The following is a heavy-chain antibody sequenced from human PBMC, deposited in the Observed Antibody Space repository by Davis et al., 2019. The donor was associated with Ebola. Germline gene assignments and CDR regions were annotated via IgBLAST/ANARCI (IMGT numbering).Heavy chain of an antibody. V-gene: IGHV3-30*03. CDR2: ISYDGSID. J-gene: IGHJ4*02. CDR1: GFTLSLFG. Sequence: GGSLRLSCAASGFTLSLFGMHWVRQAPGKGLEWVAVISYDGSIDYYADSVKGRFTISRDNSKNTLHLQMNSLRAEDTAVYYCARIVLDWYDSSGYSRNGRFDFWGQGTLVTVSS. D-gene: IGHD3-22*01. CDR3: ARIVLDWYDSSGYSRNGRFDF.